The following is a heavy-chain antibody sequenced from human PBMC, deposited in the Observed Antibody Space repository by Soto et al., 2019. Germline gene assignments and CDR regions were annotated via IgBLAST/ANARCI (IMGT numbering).Heavy chain of an antibody. D-gene: IGHD3-10*01. Sequence: QVQLVESGGGVVQPGRSLRLSCKASGFTFSNSGMHWVRQAPGKGLEWVAVIWHDGSHKYYADSVKGRFTISRDNSNNTVFLQMNTLRAEDTAVYYCAIDQREKWFGELDFDYWGQGTLVTVSS. CDR1: GFTFSNSG. J-gene: IGHJ4*02. V-gene: IGHV3-33*01. CDR3: AIDQREKWFGELDFDY. CDR2: IWHDGSHK.